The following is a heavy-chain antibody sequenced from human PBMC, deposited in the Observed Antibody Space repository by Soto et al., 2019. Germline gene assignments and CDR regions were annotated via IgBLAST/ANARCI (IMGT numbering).Heavy chain of an antibody. CDR3: AKTRRAWAATPPYYYYYMDV. CDR2: ISGSGGST. V-gene: IGHV3-23*01. D-gene: IGHD2-15*01. Sequence: GGSLRLSCAASGFTFSSYAMSWVRQAPGKGLEWVSAISGSGGSTYYADSVKGRFTISRDNSKNTLYLQMNSLRAEDTAVYYCAKTRRAWAATPPYYYYYMDVWGKGTTVTVSS. CDR1: GFTFSSYA. J-gene: IGHJ6*03.